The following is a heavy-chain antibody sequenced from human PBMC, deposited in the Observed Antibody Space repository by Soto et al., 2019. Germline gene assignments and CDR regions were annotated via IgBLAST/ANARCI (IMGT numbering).Heavy chain of an antibody. J-gene: IGHJ3*01. D-gene: IGHD6-19*01. CDR3: ARDSASSGVFT. CDR2: ISRSGTT. CDR1: GGSISSRNW. V-gene: IGHV4-4*02. Sequence: PSETLSLTCAVTGGSISSRNWWTWVRQPPGEGLEWVGEISRSGTTNYKPSLKSRVSISVDKSRNEFSLNLGSVTAADTAMYYCARDSASSGVFTWGQGTMVTVS.